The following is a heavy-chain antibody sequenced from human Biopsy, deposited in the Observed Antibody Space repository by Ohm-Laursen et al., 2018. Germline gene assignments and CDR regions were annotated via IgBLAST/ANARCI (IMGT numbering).Heavy chain of an antibody. J-gene: IGHJ5*02. CDR2: INAKTGDT. V-gene: IGHV1-2*02. D-gene: IGHD3-22*01. CDR3: TRGGYFYYCLAYYYWFDP. Sequence: ASVKVSCKASGYTFTGYHVHWVRQAPGQGLEWMGWINAKTGDTNYAQKFQGRVTMTRDTSISTAYVDLSSLRSDDTAVYYCTRGGYFYYCLAYYYWFDPWGQGTLVTVSS. CDR1: GYTFTGYH.